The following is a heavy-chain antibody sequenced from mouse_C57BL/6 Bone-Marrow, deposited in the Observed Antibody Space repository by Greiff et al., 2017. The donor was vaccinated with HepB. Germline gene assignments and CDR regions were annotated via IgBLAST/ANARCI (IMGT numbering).Heavy chain of an antibody. D-gene: IGHD1-1*01. V-gene: IGHV5-6*01. J-gene: IGHJ4*01. Sequence: PGGSLKLSCAASGFTFSSYGMSWVRQTPDKRLEWVATISSGGSYTYYPDSVKGRFTISRDNAKNTLYLQMSSLKSEDTAMYYCARHTRYYYGSSYYAMDYWGQGTSVTVSS. CDR1: GFTFSSYG. CDR2: ISSGGSYT. CDR3: ARHTRYYYGSSYYAMDY.